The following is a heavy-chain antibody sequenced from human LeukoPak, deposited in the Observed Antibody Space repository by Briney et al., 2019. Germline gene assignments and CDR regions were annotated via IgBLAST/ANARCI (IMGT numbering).Heavy chain of an antibody. J-gene: IGHJ4*02. CDR2: IYTSGST. CDR3: ASQGYYGSGSYHGY. CDR1: GGSISSGGYY. V-gene: IGHV4-61*02. D-gene: IGHD3-10*01. Sequence: SETLSLTCTVSGGSISSGGYYWSWIRQPAGKGLEWIGRIYTSGSTNYNPSLKSRVTISVDTSKNQFSLKLSSVTAADTAVYYCASQGYYGSGSYHGYWGQGTLVTVSS.